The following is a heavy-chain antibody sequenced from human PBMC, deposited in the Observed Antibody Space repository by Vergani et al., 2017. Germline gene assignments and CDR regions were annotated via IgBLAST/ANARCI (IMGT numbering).Heavy chain of an antibody. D-gene: IGHD3-10*01. CDR1: ACSITTPTYY. CDR3: ARMDNSAMVPFDY. J-gene: IGHJ4*02. Sequence: QLQLQESGPGLVKPSETLSLTSTLSACSITTPTYYWGWIRQPPGQGLEWIGSIYYSGSTYYNPSLKSRVTISVDTSKNQFSLKLSSVTAADTAVYYCARMDNSAMVPFDYWGQGTLVTVSS. CDR2: IYYSGST. V-gene: IGHV4-39*07.